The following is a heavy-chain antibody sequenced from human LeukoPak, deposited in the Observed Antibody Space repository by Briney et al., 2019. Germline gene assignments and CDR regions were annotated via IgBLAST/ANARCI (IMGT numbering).Heavy chain of an antibody. CDR2: ISGSGGST. D-gene: IGHD3-22*01. CDR3: AKGGVGTYYYDSSGYYYFDY. CDR1: GFTFSSYA. V-gene: IGHV3-23*01. J-gene: IGHJ4*02. Sequence: GGSLRLSCAASGFTFSSYAMSWVRQAPGKGLEWVSAISGSGGSTYYADSVKGRFTISRDNSKNTLYLQMNSLRAEDTAVYYCAKGGVGTYYYDSSGYYYFDYWGQGTLVTVSS.